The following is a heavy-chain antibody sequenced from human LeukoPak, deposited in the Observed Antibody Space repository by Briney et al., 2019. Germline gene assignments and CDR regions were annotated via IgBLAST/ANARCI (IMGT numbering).Heavy chain of an antibody. CDR1: GFTFSSYG. J-gene: IGHJ4*02. CDR3: ARGQYSPDY. V-gene: IGHV3-33*01. D-gene: IGHD2-15*01. Sequence: GRSLRLSCAASGFTFSSYGMHWVRQAPGKGLEWVAVIWYDGSNKYYTDSVKGRFTISRDNSKNTLYLQTNSLRAEDTAVYYCARGQYSPDYWGQGTLVTVSS. CDR2: IWYDGSNK.